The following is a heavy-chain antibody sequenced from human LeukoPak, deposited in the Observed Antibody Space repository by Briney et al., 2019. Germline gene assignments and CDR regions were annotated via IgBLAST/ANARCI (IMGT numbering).Heavy chain of an antibody. D-gene: IGHD3-9*01. CDR2: INHSGST. J-gene: IGHJ4*02. CDR1: GGSFSGDY. CDR3: ARQGGDGGYYDILTGYSSWYFDY. Sequence: SETLSLTCAVYGGSFSGDYWSWIRQPPGKGLEWIGEINHSGSTNYNPSLKSRVTISVDTSKNQFSLKLSSVTAADTAVYYCARQGGDGGYYDILTGYSSWYFDYWGQGTLVTVSS. V-gene: IGHV4-34*01.